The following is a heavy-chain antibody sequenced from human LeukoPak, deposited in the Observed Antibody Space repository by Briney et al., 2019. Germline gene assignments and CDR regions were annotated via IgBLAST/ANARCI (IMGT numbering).Heavy chain of an antibody. Sequence: ETLSLTCAAYGGSFSGYYRSWIRQPPGKGLEWIGEINHSRSTNYNPSLKSRVTISVDTSKNQFSLKLSSVTAADTAVYYCARGPVGYSSSWYQRDWFDPWGQGTLVTVSS. D-gene: IGHD6-13*01. J-gene: IGHJ5*02. V-gene: IGHV4-34*01. CDR3: ARGPVGYSSSWYQRDWFDP. CDR2: INHSRST. CDR1: GGSFSGYY.